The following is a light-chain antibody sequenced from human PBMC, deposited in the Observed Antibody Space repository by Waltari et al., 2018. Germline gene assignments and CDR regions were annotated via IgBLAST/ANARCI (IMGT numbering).Light chain of an antibody. J-gene: IGKJ3*01. CDR1: HDINIY. CDR2: DAS. CDR3: QQYDDLPFT. Sequence: TIHGQASHDINIYLNLYQQRPGKAPKLLIYDASSLEAGAPSRFSGGGSGTHFTFTIDTLQPEDVATYYCQQYDDLPFTFGPGTKVDRK. V-gene: IGKV1-33*01.